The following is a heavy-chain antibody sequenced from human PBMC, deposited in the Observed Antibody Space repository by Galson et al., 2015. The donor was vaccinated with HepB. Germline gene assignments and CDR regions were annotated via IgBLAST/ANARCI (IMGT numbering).Heavy chain of an antibody. CDR2: IWYDGNSK. J-gene: IGHJ6*02. CDR3: ARDTWGAILTGYANYGMDV. CDR1: GFTFSNYG. V-gene: IGHV3-33*01. Sequence: SLRLSCAASGFTFSNYGMHWVRQAPGKGLEWVTVIWYDGNSKYYADSVKGRFTISRDNSKNTLYLEMNSLRAEDTAVYYCARDTWGAILTGYANYGMDVWGQGTTVTVSS. D-gene: IGHD3-9*01.